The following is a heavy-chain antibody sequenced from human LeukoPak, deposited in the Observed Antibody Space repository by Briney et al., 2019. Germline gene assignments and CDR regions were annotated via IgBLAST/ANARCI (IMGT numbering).Heavy chain of an antibody. Sequence: SETLSLTCTVSGYSISSGYYWGWIRQPPGKGLEWIGSIYHSGSTYYNPSLKSRVTISVDTSKNQFSLKLSSVTAADTAVYYCARAYVLRYFDWAHWGQGTLVTVSS. V-gene: IGHV4-38-2*02. J-gene: IGHJ4*02. CDR2: IYHSGST. D-gene: IGHD3-9*01. CDR3: ARAYVLRYFDWAH. CDR1: GYSISSGYY.